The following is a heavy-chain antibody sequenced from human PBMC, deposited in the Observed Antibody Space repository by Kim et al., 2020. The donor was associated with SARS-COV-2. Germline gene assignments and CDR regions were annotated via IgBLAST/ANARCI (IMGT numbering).Heavy chain of an antibody. V-gene: IGHV4-31*03. CDR1: GGSISFGGYY. D-gene: IGHD3-10*01. J-gene: IGHJ4*02. CDR2: IYYSGST. Sequence: SETLSLTCTVSGGSISFGGYYWSWIRQHPGKGLERIGYIYYSGSTYYNTSLKSRVTISVDTSKTQFSLKLSSVTAADTAVYYCARDPGSGSYNVWGQGT. CDR3: ARDPGSGSYNV.